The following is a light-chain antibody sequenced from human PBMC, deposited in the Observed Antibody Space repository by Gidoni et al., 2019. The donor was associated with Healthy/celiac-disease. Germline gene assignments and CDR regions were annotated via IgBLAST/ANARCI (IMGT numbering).Light chain of an antibody. CDR1: QSVSSN. V-gene: IGKV3-15*01. Sequence: EIGMTQSPATLSGSPGERATLSCRARQSVSSNLAWYQQKPGQAPRLLIYGASTRATGIPAMFSDSASGTVFTLTISRLQSEVFAVYYCQQYNNWAGTFGQGTKLEIK. CDR2: GAS. J-gene: IGKJ2*01. CDR3: QQYNNWAGT.